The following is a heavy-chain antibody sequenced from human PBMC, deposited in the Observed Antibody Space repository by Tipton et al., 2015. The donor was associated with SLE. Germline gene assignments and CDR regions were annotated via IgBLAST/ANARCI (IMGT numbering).Heavy chain of an antibody. CDR2: IYYSGST. V-gene: IGHV4-59*01. CDR1: GGSISSYY. CDR3: ARDRSSGWPSHGMDV. D-gene: IGHD6-19*01. Sequence: TLSLTCTVSGGSISSYYWSWIRQPPGKGLEWIGYIYYSGSTNYNPSLKSRVTISVDTSKNQFSLKLSSVTAADTAVYYCARDRSSGWPSHGMDVWGQGTTVTVSS. J-gene: IGHJ6*02.